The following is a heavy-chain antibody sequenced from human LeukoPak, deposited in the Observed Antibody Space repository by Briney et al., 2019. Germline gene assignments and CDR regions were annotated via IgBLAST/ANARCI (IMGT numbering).Heavy chain of an antibody. CDR3: ARDLGYCSSTSCYYYYYYGMDV. CDR1: GFTFSSYA. D-gene: IGHD2-2*01. V-gene: IGHV3-30*09. Sequence: GGSLRLSCAASGFTFSSYAMHWVRQAPGKGLEWVAVISYDGSNKYCAGSVKGRFAISRDNSKNTLYLQMNSLRAEDTAVYYCARDLGYCSSTSCYYYYYYGMDVWGQGTTVTVSS. CDR2: ISYDGSNK. J-gene: IGHJ6*02.